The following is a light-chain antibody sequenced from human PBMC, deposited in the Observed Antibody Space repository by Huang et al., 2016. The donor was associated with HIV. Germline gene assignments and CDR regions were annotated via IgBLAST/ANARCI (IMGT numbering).Light chain of an antibody. J-gene: IGKJ1*01. CDR2: AAS. Sequence: IQLTQSPSSLSASVGDRVTITCRASQGISSYLAWYQQKPGKAPKLLIYAASTLQSGVPSRCSGSGYGTDFTLTISSLQPEEFATYYCQQLNSYPWTFGQGTKVEIK. CDR3: QQLNSYPWT. V-gene: IGKV1-9*01. CDR1: QGISSY.